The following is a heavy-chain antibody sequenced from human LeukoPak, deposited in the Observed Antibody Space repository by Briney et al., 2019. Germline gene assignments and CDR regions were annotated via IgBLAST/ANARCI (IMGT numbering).Heavy chain of an antibody. CDR1: GFAFSNDA. J-gene: IGHJ4*02. CDR3: AKDSSSSGFSAACNFDY. Sequence: GGSLRLSCAASGFAFSNDAMSWVRQAPGKGLEWCSAISGSGTYTYYADSVKGRFTISRDNSRNTLHLQMNSLRAEDKAVYYCAKDSSSSGFSAACNFDYWGQGTLVAVSS. V-gene: IGHV3-23*01. CDR2: ISGSGTYT. D-gene: IGHD6-19*01.